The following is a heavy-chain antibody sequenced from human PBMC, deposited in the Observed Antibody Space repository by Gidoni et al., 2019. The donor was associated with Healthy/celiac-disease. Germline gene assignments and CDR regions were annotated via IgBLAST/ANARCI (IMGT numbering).Heavy chain of an antibody. CDR2: INHSGST. V-gene: IGHV4-34*01. J-gene: IGHJ4*02. Sequence: QVQLQQWGAGLLKPSETLSLTCAVYGGSFSGYYWSWIRQPPGKGLEWIGEINHSGSTNYNPSLKSRVTISVDTSKNQFSLKLSSVTAADTAVYYCARSITMSEWGQGTLVTVSS. D-gene: IGHD3-10*02. CDR1: GGSFSGYY. CDR3: ARSITMSE.